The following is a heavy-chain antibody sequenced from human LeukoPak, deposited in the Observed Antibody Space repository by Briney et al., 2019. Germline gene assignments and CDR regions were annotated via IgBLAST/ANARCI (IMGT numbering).Heavy chain of an antibody. CDR3: ARDLTYYDILTGYPGAFDI. J-gene: IGHJ3*02. V-gene: IGHV1-2*02. Sequence: ASVKVSCKASGYTFTGYYMHWVRQAPGQGLEWMGWINPNSGGTNYAQKFQGRVTMTRDTSIGTAYMELRSLRSDDTAVYYCARDLTYYDILTGYPGAFDIWGQGTMVTVSS. CDR2: INPNSGGT. CDR1: GYTFTGYY. D-gene: IGHD3-9*01.